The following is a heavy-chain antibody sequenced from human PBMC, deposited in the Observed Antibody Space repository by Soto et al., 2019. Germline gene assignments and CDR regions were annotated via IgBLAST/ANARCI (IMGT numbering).Heavy chain of an antibody. CDR2: IKSKTDGGTT. Sequence: EVQLVESGGGLVKPGGSLRLSCAASGFTFSNAWMNWVRQAPGKGLEWVGRIKSKTDGGTTDYAAPVKGRFTISRDDSKDTLYLPMNRLKTEDTAVYYCTTLTCRWSVYGMDVWGQGTTVTVSS. CDR1: GFTFSNAW. CDR3: TTLTCRWSVYGMDV. V-gene: IGHV3-15*07. D-gene: IGHD3-3*01. J-gene: IGHJ6*02.